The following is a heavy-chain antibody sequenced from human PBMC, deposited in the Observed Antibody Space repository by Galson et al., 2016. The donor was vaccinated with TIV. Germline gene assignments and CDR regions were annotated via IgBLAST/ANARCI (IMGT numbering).Heavy chain of an antibody. CDR1: GYMFTDYY. J-gene: IGHJ4*02. V-gene: IGHV1-2*02. CDR3: ARDSNTYYFDIPFDY. CDR2: ITPINGDT. D-gene: IGHD3-9*01. Sequence: SVKVSCKASGYMFTDYYIHWVRQAPGQGLEWMGWITPINGDTKYAQKFQGRVAMTRDKSISTAYLELTRVTTDDTAVYYCARDSNTYYFDIPFDYWGQGTQVTVSS.